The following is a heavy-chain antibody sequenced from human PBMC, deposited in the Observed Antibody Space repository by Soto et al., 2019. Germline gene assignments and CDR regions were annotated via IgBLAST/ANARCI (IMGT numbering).Heavy chain of an antibody. CDR3: ARVAAGRRNWFDP. CDR2: ISGSGDSA. CDR1: GFPFSHYA. J-gene: IGHJ5*02. V-gene: IGHV3-23*01. D-gene: IGHD6-13*01. Sequence: PGGSLRLSCTASGFPFSHYAMNWVRQGPGTRLEWVADISGSGDSARYADSVRGRFTISRDNSRDTLYLQMNSLRVDDTAIYFCARVAAGRRNWFDPWGQGTLVTVSS.